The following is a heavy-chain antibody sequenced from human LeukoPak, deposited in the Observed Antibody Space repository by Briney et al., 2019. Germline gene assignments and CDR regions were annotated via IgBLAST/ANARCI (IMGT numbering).Heavy chain of an antibody. CDR2: ISSSSSYI. V-gene: IGHV3-21*01. J-gene: IGHJ5*02. Sequence: GGSLRLSCAASGFTFSSYSMNWVRQAPGKGLEWVSSISSSSSYIYYADSVKGRFTISRDNSKNTLYLQMNSLRAEDTAVYYCARDRLRRDPRQSWFDPWGQGTLVTVSS. CDR3: ARDRLRRDPRQSWFDP. CDR1: GFTFSSYS. D-gene: IGHD4-17*01.